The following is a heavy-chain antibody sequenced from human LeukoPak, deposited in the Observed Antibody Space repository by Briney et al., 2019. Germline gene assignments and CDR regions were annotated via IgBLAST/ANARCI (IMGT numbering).Heavy chain of an antibody. CDR2: IYYSGST. Sequence: SETLSLTCTVSGGSISSYYWSWIRQPPGKGLEWIGYIYYSGSTNYTPSLKSRVTISVDTSKNQFSLKLSSVTAADTAVYYCAGVSSSWSDAFDIWGQGTMVTVSS. CDR3: AGVSSSWSDAFDI. CDR1: GGSISSYY. V-gene: IGHV4-59*01. J-gene: IGHJ3*02. D-gene: IGHD6-13*01.